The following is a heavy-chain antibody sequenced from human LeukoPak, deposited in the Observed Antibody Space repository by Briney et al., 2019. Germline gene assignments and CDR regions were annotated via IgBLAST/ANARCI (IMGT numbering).Heavy chain of an antibody. CDR1: GGSISSYY. J-gene: IGHJ4*02. V-gene: IGHV4-59*08. D-gene: IGHD6-25*01. CDR3: ARHRSYSTITAFDY. Sequence: SETLSLTCTVSGGSISSYYWSWIRQPPGKGLEWIGYIYYSGSTNYNPSLKSRVTISVHTSKNQFSPKLSSVTAADTAVYYCARHRSYSTITAFDYWGRGTLVTVSS. CDR2: IYYSGST.